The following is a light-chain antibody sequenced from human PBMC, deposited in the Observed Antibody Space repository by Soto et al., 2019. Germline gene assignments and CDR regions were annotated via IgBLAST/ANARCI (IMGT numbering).Light chain of an antibody. CDR2: DDN. CDR3: AAWDDSLNGPWV. Sequence: QAVLTQPPSASGTPGQRVTTSCSGSSSNIGRNTVNWYQQLPGTAPKLLIYDDNQRRSGVPDRFSGSKSGTSASLAISGLQSEDEADYYCAAWDDSLNGPWVFGGGTKVTVL. V-gene: IGLV1-44*01. CDR1: SSNIGRNT. J-gene: IGLJ3*02.